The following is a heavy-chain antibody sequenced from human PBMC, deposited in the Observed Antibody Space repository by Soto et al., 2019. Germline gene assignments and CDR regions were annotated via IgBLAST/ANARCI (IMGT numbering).Heavy chain of an antibody. V-gene: IGHV3-33*01. CDR3: ARVVGEWAYYFDY. CDR1: GFTFSSYG. J-gene: IGHJ4*02. Sequence: QVQLVESGGGVVQPGRSLRLSCAASGFTFSSYGMHWVRQAPGKGLERAAVIWYDGSNKYYADSVKGRFTISRDNSKNTLYLQMNSLRAEDTAVYYCARVVGEWAYYFDYWGQGTLVTVSS. D-gene: IGHD2-8*01. CDR2: IWYDGSNK.